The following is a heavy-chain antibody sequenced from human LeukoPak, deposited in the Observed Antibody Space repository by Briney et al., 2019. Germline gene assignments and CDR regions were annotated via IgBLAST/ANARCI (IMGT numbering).Heavy chain of an antibody. D-gene: IGHD5-18*01. CDR1: GGSISSSNW. V-gene: IGHV4-4*02. J-gene: IGHJ6*02. CDR2: ICHSGST. CDR3: ARDDVDTAMVTPFGGMDV. Sequence: SETLSLTCAVTGGSISSSNWWSWVRQPPGKGLEWIGEICHSGSTNYNPSLKSRVTISVDKSKNQFSLKLSSVTAADTAVYYCARDDVDTAMVTPFGGMDVWGQGTTVTVSS.